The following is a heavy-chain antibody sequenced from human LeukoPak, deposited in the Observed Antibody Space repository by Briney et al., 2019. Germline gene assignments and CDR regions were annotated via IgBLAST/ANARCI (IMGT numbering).Heavy chain of an antibody. J-gene: IGHJ5*02. Sequence: PSETLSLTCTVSGGSISSGSYYWSWIRQPAGKGLEWIGRIYTSGSTNYNPSLKSRVTMSVDTSKNQFSLKLSSVTAADTAVYYCARAGFGEFLNWFDPWGQGTLVTVSS. CDR2: IYTSGST. V-gene: IGHV4-61*02. CDR1: GGSISSGSYY. D-gene: IGHD3-10*01. CDR3: ARAGFGEFLNWFDP.